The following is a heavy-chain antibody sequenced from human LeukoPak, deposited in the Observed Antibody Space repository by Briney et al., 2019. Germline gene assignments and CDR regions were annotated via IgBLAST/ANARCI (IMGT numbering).Heavy chain of an antibody. J-gene: IGHJ4*02. CDR2: IYYSGST. D-gene: IGHD2-15*01. CDR3: ARLPGTRGYCSGGSCYLFDY. V-gene: IGHV4-39*01. Sequence: PSETLSLTCTVSGGSISSSSYYWGWIRQPPGKGLEWIGSIYYSGSTYYNPSLKSRFTISVDTSKNQFSLKLSSVTAADTAVYYCARLPGTRGYCSGGSCYLFDYWGQGTLVTVSS. CDR1: GGSISSSSYY.